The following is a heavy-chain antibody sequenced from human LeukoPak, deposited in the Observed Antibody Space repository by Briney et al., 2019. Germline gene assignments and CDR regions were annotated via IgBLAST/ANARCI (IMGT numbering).Heavy chain of an antibody. D-gene: IGHD3-10*01. CDR3: ARRSYYGSGSYEYAFDI. J-gene: IGHJ3*02. CDR1: GGSFSGYY. Sequence: SETLSLTCAVYGGSFSGYYWSWIRQPPGKGLEWIGEINHSGSTNYNPSLKSRVTISVDTSKNQFFLKLSSVTAADTAVYYCARRSYYGSGSYEYAFDIWGQGTMVTVSS. V-gene: IGHV4-34*01. CDR2: INHSGST.